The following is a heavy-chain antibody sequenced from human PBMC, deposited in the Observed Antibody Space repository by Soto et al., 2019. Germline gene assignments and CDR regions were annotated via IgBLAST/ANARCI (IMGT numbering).Heavy chain of an antibody. CDR3: ARSVEYPWLGWFDP. CDR1: GGTFSSYT. D-gene: IGHD3-10*01. J-gene: IGHJ5*02. Sequence: QVQLVQSGAEVKKPGSSVKVSCKASGGTFSSYTISWVRQAPGQGREWMGRIIPILGIANYAQKFQGRVTITADKSTSTAYMELSSLRSEDTAVYYCARSVEYPWLGWFDPWGQGTLVTVSS. V-gene: IGHV1-69*02. CDR2: IIPILGIA.